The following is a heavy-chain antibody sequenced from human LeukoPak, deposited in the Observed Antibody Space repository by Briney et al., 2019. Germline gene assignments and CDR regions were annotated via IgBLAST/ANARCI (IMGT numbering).Heavy chain of an antibody. CDR1: EFTFSSYW. CDR3: ARMGSSGYYDY. V-gene: IGHV3-7*01. CDR2: IKGDGSEK. J-gene: IGHJ4*02. D-gene: IGHD3-22*01. Sequence: PGGSLRLSCAASEFTFSSYWMCWVRQAPGKGLEWVANIKGDGSEKYYVDSVKGRFTISRDNAKNTLYLQMNSLRVEDTALYYCARMGSSGYYDYWGQGTQVTVSS.